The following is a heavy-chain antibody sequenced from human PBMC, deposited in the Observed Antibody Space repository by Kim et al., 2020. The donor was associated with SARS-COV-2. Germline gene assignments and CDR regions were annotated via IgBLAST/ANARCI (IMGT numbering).Heavy chain of an antibody. CDR3: ARVKQQLVRGFDY. D-gene: IGHD6-13*01. Sequence: YAQKLQGRVTMTTDTSTSTAYMELRSLRSDDTAVYYCARVKQQLVRGFDYWGQGTLVTVSS. J-gene: IGHJ4*02. V-gene: IGHV1-18*01.